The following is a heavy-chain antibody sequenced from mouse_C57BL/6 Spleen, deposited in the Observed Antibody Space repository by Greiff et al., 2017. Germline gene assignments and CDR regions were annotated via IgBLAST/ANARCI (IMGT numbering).Heavy chain of an antibody. CDR2: IYPGDGDT. Sequence: QVQLQQSGPELVKPGASVKISCKASGYAFSSSWMNWVKQRPGKGLEWIGRIYPGDGDTNYNGKFKGKATLTADKSSSTVYMQLSSLTSEDSAVYSCARWDYYGSSPYAMDYWGQGTSVTVSS. J-gene: IGHJ4*01. CDR3: ARWDYYGSSPYAMDY. V-gene: IGHV1-82*01. D-gene: IGHD1-1*01. CDR1: GYAFSSSW.